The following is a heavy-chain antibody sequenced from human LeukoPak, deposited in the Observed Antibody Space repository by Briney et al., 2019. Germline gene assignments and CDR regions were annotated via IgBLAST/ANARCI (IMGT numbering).Heavy chain of an antibody. D-gene: IGHD6-19*01. V-gene: IGHV4-39*01. CDR1: GGSISSSSYY. CDR2: ICYSGST. CDR3: ARRPGERKQWPYRYYYYYMDV. J-gene: IGHJ6*03. Sequence: PPETLSLTCTVSGGSISSSSYYWGWIRQPPGKGLEWIGSICYSGSTYYNPSLKSRVTISVDTSKNQFSLKLSSVTAADTAVYYCARRPGERKQWPYRYYYYYMDVWGKGTTVTLSS.